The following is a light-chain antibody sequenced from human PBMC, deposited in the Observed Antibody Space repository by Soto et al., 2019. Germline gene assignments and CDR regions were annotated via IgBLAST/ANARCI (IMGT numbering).Light chain of an antibody. J-gene: IGLJ1*01. CDR2: KDN. Sequence: QAVVTQPPSASGTPGQRVTISCSGSSSNIGSNTVSWYQHLPGTAPKLLIYKDNQRPSGVPDRFSGSKSGTSASLAISGLQSADEADYYCAAWDNSLNGYVFGPGTKLTVL. CDR1: SSNIGSNT. CDR3: AAWDNSLNGYV. V-gene: IGLV1-44*01.